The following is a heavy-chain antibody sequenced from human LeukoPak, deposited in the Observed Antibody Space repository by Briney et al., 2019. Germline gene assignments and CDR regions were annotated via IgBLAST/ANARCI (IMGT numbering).Heavy chain of an antibody. Sequence: SETLSLTCTVPGGSISSGGYYWGWIRQHPGKGLEWIGYIYYSGSTYYNPSLKSRVTISVDTSKNQFSLKLSSVTAADTAVYYCARGGYYYYYGMDAWGKGTTVTVSS. J-gene: IGHJ6*04. CDR2: IYYSGST. CDR1: GGSISSGGYY. D-gene: IGHD3-16*01. V-gene: IGHV4-31*03. CDR3: ARGGYYYYYGMDA.